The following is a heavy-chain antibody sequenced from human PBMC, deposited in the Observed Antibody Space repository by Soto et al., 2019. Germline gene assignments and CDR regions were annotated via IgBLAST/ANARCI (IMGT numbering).Heavy chain of an antibody. V-gene: IGHV1-2*02. Sequence: QVQLVQSGAEVKEPGDSVRVSCEASGYTFTAYYIHWVRQAPGQGLEWMGWINPKFGGTTYAQDFQGRVSMTRDMSMSTVYMDLSRLTSDDTAIYYCARNMDYYYGPGSGNGHGFWGQGTTVTVFS. J-gene: IGHJ6*02. CDR1: GYTFTAYY. CDR3: ARNMDYYYGPGSGNGHGF. CDR2: INPKFGGT. D-gene: IGHD3-10*01.